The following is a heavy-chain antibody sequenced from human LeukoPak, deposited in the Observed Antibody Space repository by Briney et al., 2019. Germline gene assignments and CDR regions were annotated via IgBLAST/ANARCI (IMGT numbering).Heavy chain of an antibody. V-gene: IGHV4-59*11. D-gene: IGHD1-7*01. Sequence: SETLSLTCTVSGGSITSRYWSWIRQPPGKGLEWIGYIYDSGSTNYNPSLKSRVSMSGDTSKNQFSMNLSSVTAADTAVYYCARGGWNYGEDFDYWGQGALVTVSS. J-gene: IGHJ4*02. CDR2: IYDSGST. CDR3: ARGGWNYGEDFDY. CDR1: GGSITSRY.